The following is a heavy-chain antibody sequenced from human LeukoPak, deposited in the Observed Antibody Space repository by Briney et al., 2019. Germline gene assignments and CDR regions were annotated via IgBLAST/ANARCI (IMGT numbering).Heavy chain of an antibody. J-gene: IGHJ4*02. CDR1: GGSISSYY. CDR2: IYYSGTT. V-gene: IGHV4-59*01. Sequence: SETLSLTCTVSGGSISSYYWSWIRQPPGKGLVWIGYIYYSGTTNYNPSLKSRVTISIDTSKNQFSLKLSSVTAADTAVYYCARGVYIAAAQYGYWGQGTLVTVSS. CDR3: ARGVYIAAAQYGY. D-gene: IGHD6-13*01.